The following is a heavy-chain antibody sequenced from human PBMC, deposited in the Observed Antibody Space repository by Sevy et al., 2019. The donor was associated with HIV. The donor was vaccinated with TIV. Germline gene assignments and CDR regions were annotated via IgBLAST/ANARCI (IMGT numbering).Heavy chain of an antibody. CDR3: ARTTYCSRTSCYNGYPDY. V-gene: IGHV1-18*01. D-gene: IGHD2-2*02. CDR2: INVYNGNT. J-gene: IGHJ4*02. Sequence: ASVKVSCKASGYNFNNYGISWVRQAPGQGLEWIGWINVYNGNTNYAQKVQGRATMTTETSTNTAYMELRSLRSDDTAVYYCARTTYCSRTSCYNGYPDYWGQGTLVTVYS. CDR1: GYNFNNYG.